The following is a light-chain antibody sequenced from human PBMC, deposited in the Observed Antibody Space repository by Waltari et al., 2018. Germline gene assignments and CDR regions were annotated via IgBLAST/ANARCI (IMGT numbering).Light chain of an antibody. CDR3: SAWDDNLNGVI. Sequence: ELTQPPSASGTPGQRVTISCSGSTSNIGSNTVSWYQQLPGTAPKLLIYTDDQRPSGVPDRFSGSKSGTSASLAISGPQSEDEAHYHCSAWDDNLNGVIFGGGTKLTVL. CDR1: TSNIGSNT. CDR2: TDD. J-gene: IGLJ2*01. V-gene: IGLV1-44*01.